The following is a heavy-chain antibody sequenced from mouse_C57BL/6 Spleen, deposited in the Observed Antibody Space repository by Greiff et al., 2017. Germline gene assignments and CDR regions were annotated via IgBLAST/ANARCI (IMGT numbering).Heavy chain of an antibody. J-gene: IGHJ2*01. D-gene: IGHD4-1*01. CDR2: ISSGGSYT. CDR3: ARGETGTTLFDY. V-gene: IGHV5-6*01. Sequence: EVQLVESGGDLVKPGGSLKLSCAASGFTFSSYGMSWVRQTPDKRLEWVATISSGGSYTYYPDSVKGRFTISRDNAKNTLYLQMSSLKSEDTAMYYCARGETGTTLFDYWGQGTTLTVSS. CDR1: GFTFSSYG.